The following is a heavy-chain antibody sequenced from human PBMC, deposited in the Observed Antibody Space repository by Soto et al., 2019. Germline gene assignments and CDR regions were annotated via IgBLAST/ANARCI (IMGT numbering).Heavy chain of an antibody. J-gene: IGHJ6*02. CDR2: ISFDGNIK. D-gene: IGHD2-8*01. Sequence: GGSLRLSCAASGFTFSDYAMHWVRHVPGQGLGWVAVISFDGNIKYDADSVKGRFTISRDNSKNTLFPRMDSLKGEDTAVYSCARAPRRYCTSLSCLGLYGLDVWGQGTAVTVSS. CDR1: GFTFSDYA. CDR3: ARAPRRYCTSLSCLGLYGLDV. V-gene: IGHV3-30-3*01.